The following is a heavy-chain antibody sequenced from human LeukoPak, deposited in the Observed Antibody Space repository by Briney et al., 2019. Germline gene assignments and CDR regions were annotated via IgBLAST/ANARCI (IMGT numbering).Heavy chain of an antibody. J-gene: IGHJ4*02. Sequence: SVKVSCKASGGTFSSYAISWVRQAPGQGLEWMGGIIPIFGTANYAQKFQGRVTITTDEPTSTAYMELSSLRSEDTAVCYCARGSNWGYYYFDYWGQGTLVTVSS. D-gene: IGHD7-27*01. CDR1: GGTFSSYA. CDR2: IIPIFGTA. CDR3: ARGSNWGYYYFDY. V-gene: IGHV1-69*05.